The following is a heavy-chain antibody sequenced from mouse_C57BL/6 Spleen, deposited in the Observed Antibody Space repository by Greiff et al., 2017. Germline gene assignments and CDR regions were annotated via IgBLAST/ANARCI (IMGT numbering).Heavy chain of an antibody. D-gene: IGHD3-2*02. CDR1: GFTFSSYA. J-gene: IGHJ3*01. CDR3: ARETQLRLLFAY. CDR2: ISSGGDYI. V-gene: IGHV5S21*01. Sequence: EVQVVESGEGLVKPGGSLKLSCAASGFTFSSYAMSWVRQTPEKRLEWVVYISSGGDYIYYADTVKGRFTISRDNARNTLYLKMSSLKTEDTAMYYCARETQLRLLFAYWGQGTMLTVSA.